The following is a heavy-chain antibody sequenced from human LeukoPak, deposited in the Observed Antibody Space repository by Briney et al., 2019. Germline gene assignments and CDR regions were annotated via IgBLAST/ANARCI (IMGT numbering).Heavy chain of an antibody. CDR1: SVSINGYY. CDR2: FYFSGSS. V-gene: IGHV4-59*06. J-gene: IGHJ4*02. D-gene: IGHD3-16*01. Sequence: SETLSLTCSVSSVSINGYYWSWIRQSAGKGLEWLGRFYFSGSSDYNPSLKSRVTISVDTSKNQFSLKMNSVTAADTAVYYCASRVTGLGRVDYWGQGTLVTVSS. CDR3: ASRVTGLGRVDY.